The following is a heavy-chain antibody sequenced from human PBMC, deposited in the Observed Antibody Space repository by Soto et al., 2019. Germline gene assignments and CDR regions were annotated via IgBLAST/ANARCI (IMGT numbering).Heavy chain of an antibody. CDR3: ARAIAAPVEGYYYYCMDV. Sequence: PGGSLRLSCAASGFTFSSYAMHWVRQAPGKGLEYVSAISSNGGSTYYANSVKGRFTISRDNSKNTLYLQMNSLRAEDTAVYYCARAIAAPVEGYYYYCMDVWGQGTTVTVSS. J-gene: IGHJ6*02. CDR2: ISSNGGST. V-gene: IGHV3-64*01. CDR1: GFTFSSYA. D-gene: IGHD6-13*01.